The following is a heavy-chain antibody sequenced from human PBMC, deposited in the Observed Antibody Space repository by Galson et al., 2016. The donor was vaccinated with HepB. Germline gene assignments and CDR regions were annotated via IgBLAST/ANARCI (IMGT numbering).Heavy chain of an antibody. CDR2: IFWNDDK. CDR1: GFSLSTNGLF. V-gene: IGHV2-5*01. CDR3: AHPYYDSNGYYVGAFDI. J-gene: IGHJ3*02. D-gene: IGHD3-22*01. Sequence: PALVKPTQTLTLTCTFSGFSLSTNGLFVGWIRQPPGKALEWLALIFWNDDKRYSPSLKSRLTITKDTSKNQVVLTMTNMDPEYTATYYCAHPYYDSNGYYVGAFDIWGQGTMVTVSS.